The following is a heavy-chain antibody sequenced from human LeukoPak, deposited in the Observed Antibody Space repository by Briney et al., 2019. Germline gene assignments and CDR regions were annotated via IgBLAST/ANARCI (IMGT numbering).Heavy chain of an antibody. D-gene: IGHD6-13*01. CDR1: GFTFSSYG. J-gene: IGHJ6*03. CDR2: IRYDGSNK. V-gene: IGHV3-30*02. CDR3: APRGCSSSLNYCYYYMDV. Sequence: GGSLRLSCAASGFTFSSYGMRWVRQAPGKGLEWVAFIRYDGSNKYYADSVKGRFTISRDNSKNTLYLQMNSLRAEDTAVYYCAPRGCSSSLNYCYYYMDVWGKGTTVTVSS.